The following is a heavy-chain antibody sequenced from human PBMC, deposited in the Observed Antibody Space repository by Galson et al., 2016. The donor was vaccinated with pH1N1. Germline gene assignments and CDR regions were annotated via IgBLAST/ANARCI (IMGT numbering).Heavy chain of an antibody. V-gene: IGHV3-30*18. CDR3: AKGGLAPGDY. J-gene: IGHJ4*02. D-gene: IGHD6-19*01. CDR2: ISHAGSNK. Sequence: SLRLSCAASGFSFSNYGMHWVRQAPGKGLEWVAVISHAGSNKLYADSVKGRFTIFRDNAKESLFLQMNSLRAEDTAVYYCAKGGLAPGDYWGQGTLVTVSS. CDR1: GFSFSNYG.